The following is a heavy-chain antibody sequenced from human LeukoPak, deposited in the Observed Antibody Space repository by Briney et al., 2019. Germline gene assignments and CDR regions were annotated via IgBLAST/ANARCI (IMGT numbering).Heavy chain of an antibody. V-gene: IGHV3-11*05. CDR1: GFTFSDYY. CDR2: ISSGSSYT. J-gene: IGHJ4*02. Sequence: GGSLRLSCAASGFTFSDYYMSWVRQAPGKGLEWVSYISSGSSYTKYADSVKGRFTISRDNAKNSLYLQMNSLRAEDTAVYYCARERAGSFDYWGQGTLVTVSS. D-gene: IGHD6-19*01. CDR3: ARERAGSFDY.